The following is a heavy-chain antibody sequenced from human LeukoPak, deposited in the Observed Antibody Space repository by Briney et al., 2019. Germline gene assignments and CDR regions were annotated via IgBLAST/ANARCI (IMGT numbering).Heavy chain of an antibody. J-gene: IGHJ4*02. D-gene: IGHD1-26*01. V-gene: IGHV3-64D*09. CDR1: GFTFSTYT. Sequence: GGSLRLSCSASGFTFSTYTMNWVRQAPGKGLDYVSAINSNGGGTYYADSVKGRFTISRDNSKNTLYLQMSSLRAEDTAVYYCVRTMVGATFDYWGQGTLVTVSS. CDR2: INSNGGGT. CDR3: VRTMVGATFDY.